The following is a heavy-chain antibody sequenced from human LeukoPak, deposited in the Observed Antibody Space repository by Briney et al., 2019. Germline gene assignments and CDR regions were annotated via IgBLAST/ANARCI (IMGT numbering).Heavy chain of an antibody. Sequence: PGGSLRLSCAASGFILSNHWMTWVRQAPGEGPEWVANMNKDGSEKYYVDSVKGRFTISRDTAKNSLYLQMNNLRVKDTALYYCARNNDMDVWGQGTTVVVSS. CDR1: GFILSNHW. J-gene: IGHJ6*02. CDR2: MNKDGSEK. D-gene: IGHD1/OR15-1a*01. V-gene: IGHV3-7*03. CDR3: ARNNDMDV.